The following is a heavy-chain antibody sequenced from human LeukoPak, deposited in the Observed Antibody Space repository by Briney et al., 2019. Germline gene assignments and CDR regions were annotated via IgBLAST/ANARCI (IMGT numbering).Heavy chain of an antibody. J-gene: IGHJ4*02. CDR3: ASEVRLVPDY. Sequence: GGSLRLSCAASGFTFSSYSMNWVRQAPGKGLEWVSSISSSSSYIYYADSVKGRFTISRDNAKNSLYLQMNSLRAEDTAVYYCASEVRLVPDYWGQGTLVTASS. CDR2: ISSSSSYI. CDR1: GFTFSSYS. V-gene: IGHV3-21*01. D-gene: IGHD6-19*01.